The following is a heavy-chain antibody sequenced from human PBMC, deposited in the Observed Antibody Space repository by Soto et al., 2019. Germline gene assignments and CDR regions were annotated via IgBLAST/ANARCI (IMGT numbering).Heavy chain of an antibody. D-gene: IGHD2-15*01. J-gene: IGHJ5*02. Sequence: GGSLRLSCAASGFTFSSYGMHWVRQAPGKGLEWVAVISYDGSNKYYADSVKGRFTISRDNSKNTLYLQMNSLRAEDTAVYYCAKDGYCSGGSCYSADPTEMYNWFDPWGQGTLVTVSS. CDR2: ISYDGSNK. CDR1: GFTFSSYG. V-gene: IGHV3-30*18. CDR3: AKDGYCSGGSCYSADPTEMYNWFDP.